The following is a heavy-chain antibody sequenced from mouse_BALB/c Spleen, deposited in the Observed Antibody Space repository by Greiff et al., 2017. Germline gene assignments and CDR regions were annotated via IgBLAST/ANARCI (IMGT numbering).Heavy chain of an antibody. CDR3: ARGTYRYFDV. CDR1: GFSLTSYG. D-gene: IGHD3-3*01. J-gene: IGHJ1*01. V-gene: IGHV2-2*02. CDR2: IWSGGST. Sequence: QVQLQQSGPGLVPPSQSLSITCTVPGFSLTSYGVHWVRQSPGTGLEWLGVIWSGGSTDYNAAFISRLSISKDNSKSQVFFKMNSLQANDTAIYYCARGTYRYFDVWGAGTTVTVSS.